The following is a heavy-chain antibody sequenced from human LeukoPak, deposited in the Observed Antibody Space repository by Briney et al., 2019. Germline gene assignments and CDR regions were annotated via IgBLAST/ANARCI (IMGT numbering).Heavy chain of an antibody. CDR1: GYSISSGYY. Sequence: SETLSLTCTVSGYSISSGYYWGWIRQPPGKGLEWIGSIYHSGSTYYNPSLKSRVTVSVDTSKNQFSLKLSSVTAADTAVYYCASKRRIAAIDYWGQGTLVTVSS. D-gene: IGHD2-15*01. V-gene: IGHV4-38-2*02. CDR2: IYHSGST. CDR3: ASKRRIAAIDY. J-gene: IGHJ4*02.